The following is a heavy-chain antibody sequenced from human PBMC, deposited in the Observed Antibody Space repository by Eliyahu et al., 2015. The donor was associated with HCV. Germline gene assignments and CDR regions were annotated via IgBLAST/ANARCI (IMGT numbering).Heavy chain of an antibody. CDR2: IYGSGST. CDR1: GGSISTYY. Sequence: QESGPGLVKPSETLSLTCSVSGGSISTYYWSWIRQPAGKALEWIGRIYGSGSTNYNPSLQSRVTMSLDTSKRQFSLKLTSVTAADAAVYYCVRDHAGGSSWYSAFDIWGQGTMVTVSS. CDR3: VRDHAGGSSWYSAFDI. D-gene: IGHD6-13*01. J-gene: IGHJ3*02. V-gene: IGHV4-4*07.